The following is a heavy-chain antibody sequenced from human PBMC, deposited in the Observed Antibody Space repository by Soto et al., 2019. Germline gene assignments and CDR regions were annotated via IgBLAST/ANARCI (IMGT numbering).Heavy chain of an antibody. CDR2: IRSKLYGGTT. D-gene: IGHD3-22*01. CDR3: SSSYYYDSSGLNWFGP. Sequence: QSGGSLRLSCTASGLTFGDYAMSWFRQAPGKGLEWVGFIRSKLYGGTTEYAASVKGRFTISRDDSKSIAYLQMHSLITEDTAVYYCSSSYYYDSSGLNWFGPWGQGTLVPVSS. J-gene: IGHJ5*02. V-gene: IGHV3-49*03. CDR1: GLTFGDYA.